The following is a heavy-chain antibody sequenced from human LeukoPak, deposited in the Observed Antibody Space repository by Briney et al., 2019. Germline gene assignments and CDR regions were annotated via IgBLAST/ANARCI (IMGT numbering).Heavy chain of an antibody. D-gene: IGHD1-7*01. CDR2: IKQDGSGK. CDR3: ARDRTTADAFDI. V-gene: IGHV3-7*05. Sequence: GGSLRLSCAASGFTFSSYSMNWVRQAPGKGLEWVANIKQDGSGKYYVDSVKGRFTISRDNAKNSLYLQMNSLRAEDTAVYYCARDRTTADAFDIWGQGTMVTVSS. J-gene: IGHJ3*02. CDR1: GFTFSSYS.